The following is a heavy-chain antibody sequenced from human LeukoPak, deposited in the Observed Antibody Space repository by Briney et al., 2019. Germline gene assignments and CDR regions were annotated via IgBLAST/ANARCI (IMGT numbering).Heavy chain of an antibody. CDR2: ISSLSTYI. CDR3: ARYKRDTNVYLDV. D-gene: IGHD2-8*01. J-gene: IGHJ3*01. CDR1: GFTSSSYS. V-gene: IGHV3-21*01. Sequence: GGSLRLSCEASGFTSSSYSINWVRQAPGKGLEWVSSISSLSTYISYSDSVKGRFTISRDNAQNSLYLQMNSLRAEDTAVYYCARYKRDTNVYLDVWGQGTVVTVSS.